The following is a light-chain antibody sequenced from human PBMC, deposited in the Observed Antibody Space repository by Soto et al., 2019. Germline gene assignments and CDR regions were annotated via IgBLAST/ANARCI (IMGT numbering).Light chain of an antibody. CDR3: QQYDNLPSFT. CDR1: QDISNY. CDR2: DAS. V-gene: IGKV1-33*01. Sequence: DIQMTQSPSSLSASVGDRVTITCQASQDISNYLNWYQQKPGKAPKLLIYDASNLETGVPSRFIRSGSGTNFTFTISSLQPADIATYYCQQYDNLPSFTFGPGTKVDIK. J-gene: IGKJ3*01.